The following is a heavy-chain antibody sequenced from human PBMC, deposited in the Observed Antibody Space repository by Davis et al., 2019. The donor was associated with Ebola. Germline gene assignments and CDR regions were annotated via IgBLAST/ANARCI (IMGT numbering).Heavy chain of an antibody. Sequence: GESLKISCAASGFTFSSYGMHWVRQAPGKGLEWVAVISYDGGNKDYADSVKGRFTISRDNSKNTLYLQMNSLRAEDTAVYYCARALTIFGVVIDLPYWGQGTLVTVSS. CDR3: ARALTIFGVVIDLPY. D-gene: IGHD3-3*01. CDR2: ISYDGGNK. J-gene: IGHJ4*02. V-gene: IGHV3-33*05. CDR1: GFTFSSYG.